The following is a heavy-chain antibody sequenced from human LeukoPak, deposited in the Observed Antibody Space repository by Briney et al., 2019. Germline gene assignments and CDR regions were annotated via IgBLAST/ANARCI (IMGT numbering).Heavy chain of an antibody. V-gene: IGHV1-2*02. CDR2: INPNSGGT. D-gene: IGHD1-26*01. CDR3: ASYSGSYSSDFDY. J-gene: IGHJ4*02. CDR1: GYTFTAYH. Sequence: ASVKVSCKASGYTFTAYHMHWVRQAPGQGLEWMGWINPNSGGTNYAQKFQGRVTMTRDTSISTAYMELSRLRSDDTAVYYCASYSGSYSSDFDYWGQGALVTVSS.